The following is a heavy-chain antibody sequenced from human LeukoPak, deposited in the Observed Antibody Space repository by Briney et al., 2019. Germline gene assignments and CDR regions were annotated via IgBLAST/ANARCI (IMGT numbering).Heavy chain of an antibody. D-gene: IGHD6-13*01. CDR1: GGSISSYY. J-gene: IGHJ4*02. Sequence: SETLSLTCTVSGGSISSYYWSWIRQPAGKGLEGIGRIYTSGSTNYNPSLKSRVTMSVDTSKNQFSLKLSSVTAADTAVYYCAREKSRSSSYDYFDYWGQGTLVTVSS. CDR2: IYTSGST. V-gene: IGHV4-4*07. CDR3: AREKSRSSSYDYFDY.